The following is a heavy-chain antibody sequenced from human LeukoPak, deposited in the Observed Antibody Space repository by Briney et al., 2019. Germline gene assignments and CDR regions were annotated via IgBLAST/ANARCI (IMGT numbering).Heavy chain of an antibody. CDR3: ASAYYYDSSGYSDY. J-gene: IGHJ4*02. V-gene: IGHV4-59*01. Sequence: SETLSLTCIVSGDSISGYYWGWIRQPPGKGLEWIGYISDGGSTNYNPSLKSRVTISVDTSKNQFSLKLSSVTAADTAVYYCASAYYYDSSGYSDYWGQGTLVTVSS. D-gene: IGHD3-22*01. CDR1: GDSISGYY. CDR2: ISDGGST.